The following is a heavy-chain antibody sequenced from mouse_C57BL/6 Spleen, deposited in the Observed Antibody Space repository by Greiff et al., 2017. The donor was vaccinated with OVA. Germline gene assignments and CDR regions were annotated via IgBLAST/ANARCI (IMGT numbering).Heavy chain of an antibody. CDR1: GYTFTSYG. V-gene: IGHV1-58*01. CDR3: ARGTVVAHWYFDV. D-gene: IGHD1-1*01. J-gene: IGHJ1*03. CDR2: VYIGNGYT. Sequence: VQLKESGAELVRPGSSVKMSCKTSGYTFTSYGINWVKQRPGQGLEWIGYVYIGNGYTEYNEKFKGKATLTSDTSSSTAYMQLSSLTSEDSAIYVCARGTVVAHWYFDVWGTGTTVTVSS.